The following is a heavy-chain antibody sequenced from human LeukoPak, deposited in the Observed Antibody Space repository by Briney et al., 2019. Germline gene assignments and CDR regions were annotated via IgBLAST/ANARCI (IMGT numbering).Heavy chain of an antibody. CDR1: GFTFSSYW. CDR3: ARFAAGGSYYYYMDV. V-gene: IGHV3-74*01. J-gene: IGHJ6*03. Sequence: GGSLRLSCAASGFTFSSYWMHWVRQAPGKGLVWVSRINSDGSSTSYADSVKGRFTISRDNAKNTLYLQMNSLRVEDTAVYYCARFAAGGSYYYYMDVWGKGTTVTVSS. CDR2: INSDGSST. D-gene: IGHD6-25*01.